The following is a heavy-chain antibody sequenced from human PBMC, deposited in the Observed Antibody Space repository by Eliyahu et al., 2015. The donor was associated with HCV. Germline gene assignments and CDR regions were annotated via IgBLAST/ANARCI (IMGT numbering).Heavy chain of an antibody. CDR1: GGSITTYY. D-gene: IGHD6-19*01. J-gene: IGHJ5*02. CDR3: ASGGGGIAVAGTGGWFDP. Sequence: QVQLQESGPGLVKPSETLSPTCTVXGGSITTYYWSWIRQPPGKGLEWIGDIPYSGSTNHNPSLKSRVTISVDTSKNQFSLNLTSVTAADTAVYYCASGGGGIAVAGTGGWFDPWGQGTLVTVPS. V-gene: IGHV4-59*01. CDR2: IPYSGST.